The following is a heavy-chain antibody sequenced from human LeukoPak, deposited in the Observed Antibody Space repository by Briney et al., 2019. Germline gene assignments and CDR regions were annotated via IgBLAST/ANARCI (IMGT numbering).Heavy chain of an antibody. CDR2: IQYDGIKK. J-gene: IGHJ4*02. CDR1: GFDFSNYG. V-gene: IGHV3-30*02. D-gene: IGHD2-21*02. Sequence: GGSLRLSCAASGFDFSNYGMHWVRQAPDKGLECVTFIQYDGIKKYYGDSVRGRFTISRDNSKNTLYLQMHSLRVEDTAMYYCVKSSSSQTAADFWGQGTLVTVSS. CDR3: VKSSSSQTAADF.